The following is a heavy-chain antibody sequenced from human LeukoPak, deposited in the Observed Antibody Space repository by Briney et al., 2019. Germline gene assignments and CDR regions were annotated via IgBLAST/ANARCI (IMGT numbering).Heavy chain of an antibody. J-gene: IGHJ4*02. V-gene: IGHV4-38-2*02. D-gene: IGHD4-17*01. Sequence: SETLSLTCTVSGYSISSGYYWGWIRQPPGKGLEWIGEINHSGSTNYNPSLKSRVTISVDTSKNQFSLKLSSVTAADTAVYYCARALFSVTRGYFDYWGQGTLVTVSS. CDR1: GYSISSGYY. CDR3: ARALFSVTRGYFDY. CDR2: INHSGST.